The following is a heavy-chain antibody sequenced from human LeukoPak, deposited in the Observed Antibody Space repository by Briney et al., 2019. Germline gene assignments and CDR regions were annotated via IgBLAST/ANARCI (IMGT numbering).Heavy chain of an antibody. V-gene: IGHV4-4*02. CDR2: IYHSGST. D-gene: IGHD5-18*01. CDR3: ARAIVDTAMDYYYYMDV. CDR1: GGSISSSNW. Sequence: SETLSLTCAVSGGSISSSNWWSWVRQPPGKGLEWIGEIYHSGSTNYNPSLKSRVTISVDKSKNQFSLKLSSVTAADTAVYYCARAIVDTAMDYYYYMDVWGKGTTVTVSS. J-gene: IGHJ6*03.